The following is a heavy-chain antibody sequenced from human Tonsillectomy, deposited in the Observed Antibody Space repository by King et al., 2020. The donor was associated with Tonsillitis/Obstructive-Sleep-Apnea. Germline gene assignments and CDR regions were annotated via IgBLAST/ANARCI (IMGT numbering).Heavy chain of an antibody. Sequence: VQLVESGGGLVQPGGSLKLSCAASGFTFSGSAMHWVRQASGKGLEWVGRIRSKANSYATAYAASVKGRFTISRDDSKNTAYLQMNSLKTEDTAVYHCTRLRRDYSNARFDYWGQGTLVTVSS. CDR2: IRSKANSYAT. CDR1: GFTFSGSA. J-gene: IGHJ4*02. CDR3: TRLRRDYSNARFDY. D-gene: IGHD4-11*01. V-gene: IGHV3-73*02.